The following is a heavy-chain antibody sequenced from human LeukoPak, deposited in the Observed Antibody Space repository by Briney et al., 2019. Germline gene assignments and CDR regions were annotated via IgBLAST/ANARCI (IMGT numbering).Heavy chain of an antibody. J-gene: IGHJ6*03. CDR2: INHSGST. CDR1: GGSFSGYY. D-gene: IGHD6-13*01. CDR3: ARGTDSSSWYYAYYYMDV. Sequence: SETLSLTCAVYGGSFSGYYWSWIRQPPGKGLEWIGEINHSGSTNYNPSLKSRVTISVDTSKNQFSLKLGSVTAADTAVYYCARGTDSSSWYYAYYYMDVWGKGTTVTVSS. V-gene: IGHV4-34*01.